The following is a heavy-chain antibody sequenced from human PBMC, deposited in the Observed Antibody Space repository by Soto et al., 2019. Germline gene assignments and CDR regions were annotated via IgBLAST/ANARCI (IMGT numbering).Heavy chain of an antibody. Sequence: GGSLRLSCAASGFTFSSYAMHWVRQAPGKGLEYVSAISSNGGSTYYANSVKGRFTISRDNSKNTLYLQMGSLRAEDMAVYYCARGILPKGVIRQRGRFWDAFDIWGQGTMVTVSS. J-gene: IGHJ3*02. V-gene: IGHV3-64*01. D-gene: IGHD3-10*01. CDR3: ARGILPKGVIRQRGRFWDAFDI. CDR2: ISSNGGST. CDR1: GFTFSSYA.